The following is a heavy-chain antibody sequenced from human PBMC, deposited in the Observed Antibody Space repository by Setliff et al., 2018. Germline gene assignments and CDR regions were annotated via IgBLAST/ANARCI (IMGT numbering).Heavy chain of an antibody. Sequence: ASVKVSCKASGYTLINYGISWVRQAPGQGLGWMGWIGAYTGNTNYAQKFQGRVTMTTDTSTSTAYMELRSLRSDDTAVYYCSRLVRYCTTTTCQSVPGAEVWGQGTLVTVSS. D-gene: IGHD2-8*01. V-gene: IGHV1-18*01. CDR1: GYTLINYG. J-gene: IGHJ4*02. CDR2: IGAYTGNT. CDR3: SRLVRYCTTTTCQSVPGAEV.